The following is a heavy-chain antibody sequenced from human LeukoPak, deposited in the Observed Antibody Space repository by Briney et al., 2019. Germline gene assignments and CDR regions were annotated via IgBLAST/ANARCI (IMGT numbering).Heavy chain of an antibody. V-gene: IGHV3-48*03. CDR3: ARGRPGNYFDY. CDR2: ITSSSRTI. J-gene: IGHJ4*02. Sequence: GGSLRLSCVASGFTFSSSEMNWVRQAPGKGLEWISYITSSSRTIWYADSVKGRFTISRDNSKNSLYLQMNSLRTEDTAVYYCARGRPGNYFDYWGQGTLVTVSS. D-gene: IGHD3-10*01. CDR1: GFTFSSSE.